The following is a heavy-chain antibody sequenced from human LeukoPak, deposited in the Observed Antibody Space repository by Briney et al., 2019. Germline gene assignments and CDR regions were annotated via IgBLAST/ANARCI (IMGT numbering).Heavy chain of an antibody. CDR2: ISYDGSNK. J-gene: IGHJ4*02. CDR3: AKGAGYCSGGSCYPSDY. CDR1: GFTFSSYG. D-gene: IGHD2-15*01. V-gene: IGHV3-30*18. Sequence: GGSLRLSCAASGFTFSSYGMHWVRQAPGKGLEWVAVISYDGSNKYYADSVKGRFTISRDISKNTLYLQMNSLRAEDTAVYYCAKGAGYCSGGSCYPSDYWGQGTLVTVSS.